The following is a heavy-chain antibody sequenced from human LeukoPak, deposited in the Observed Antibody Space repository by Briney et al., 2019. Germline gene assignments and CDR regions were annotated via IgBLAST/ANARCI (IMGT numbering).Heavy chain of an antibody. D-gene: IGHD6-19*01. CDR1: GFTFSSYS. CDR3: ARELAVAGTVVAFDI. CDR2: ISSSSSTI. Sequence: PGRSLRLSCAASGFTFSSYSMNWVRQAPGKGLEWVSYISSSSSTIYYADSVKGRFTISRDNAKNSLYLQMNSLRAEDTAVYYCARELAVAGTVVAFDIWGQGTMVTVSS. V-gene: IGHV3-48*01. J-gene: IGHJ3*02.